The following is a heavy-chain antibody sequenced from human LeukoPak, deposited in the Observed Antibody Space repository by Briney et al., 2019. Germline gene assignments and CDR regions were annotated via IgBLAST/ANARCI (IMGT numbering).Heavy chain of an antibody. CDR3: ARDESSRYCRGGSCYRPYYGMDV. D-gene: IGHD2-15*01. Sequence: SQTLSLTCAISGGRVSSNSSAWNWIRQSPSRGLEGLGRTYYRSKGYDDYAVPVKSRITINPDTSKNQFSLHLSSVTADDTVVDYCARDESSRYCRGGSCYRPYYGMDVWGQGTTVTVYS. CDR1: GGRVSSNSSA. CDR2: TYYRSKGYD. J-gene: IGHJ6*02. V-gene: IGHV6-1*01.